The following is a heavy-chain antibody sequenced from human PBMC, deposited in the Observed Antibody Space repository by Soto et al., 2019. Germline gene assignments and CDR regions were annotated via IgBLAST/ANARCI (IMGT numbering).Heavy chain of an antibody. CDR3: ARGSVDGYNRYYFDY. V-gene: IGHV1-69*13. J-gene: IGHJ4*02. D-gene: IGHD5-12*01. CDR2: IIPIFGTA. Sequence: SVKVSCKASGGTFSSYAISWVRQAPGQGLEWMGGIIPIFGTANYAQKFQGRVTITADESTSTAYMELSSLRSEDTAVYYCARGSVDGYNRYYFDYWGQGTPVTVSS. CDR1: GGTFSSYA.